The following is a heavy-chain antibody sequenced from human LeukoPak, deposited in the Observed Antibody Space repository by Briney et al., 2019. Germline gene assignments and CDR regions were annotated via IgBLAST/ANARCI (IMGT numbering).Heavy chain of an antibody. J-gene: IGHJ6*02. Sequence: PSETLSLTCAVYGGSFSGYYWSWIRQPPGKGLEWIGEINHSGSTNYNPSLKSRVTISVDTSKNQFSLKLSSATAADTAVYYCAGVYGSGSYYNRNYYYYGMDVWGQGTTVTVSS. CDR3: AGVYGSGSYYNRNYYYYGMDV. V-gene: IGHV4-34*01. D-gene: IGHD3-10*01. CDR2: INHSGST. CDR1: GGSFSGYY.